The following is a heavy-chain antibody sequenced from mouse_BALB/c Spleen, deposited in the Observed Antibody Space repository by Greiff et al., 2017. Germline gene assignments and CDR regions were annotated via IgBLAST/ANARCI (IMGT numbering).Heavy chain of an antibody. CDR3: AIDDYGNPDY. J-gene: IGHJ2*01. CDR2: IDPANGNT. CDR1: GFNFKDTY. V-gene: IGHV14-3*02. Sequence: VQLKESGAELVKPGASVKLSCTASGFNFKDTYMHWVKQRPEQGLEWIGRIDPANGNTKYDPKFQGKATITADTSSNTAYLQLSSLTSEDTAVYYCAIDDYGNPDYWGQGTTLTVSS. D-gene: IGHD2-1*01.